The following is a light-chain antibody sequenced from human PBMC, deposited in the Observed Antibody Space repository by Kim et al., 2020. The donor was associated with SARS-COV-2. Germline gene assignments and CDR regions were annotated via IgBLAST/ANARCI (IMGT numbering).Light chain of an antibody. Sequence: VALGQTARITCQGDSLRSYYASWYQQKPGQAPVLVIYGKNNRPSVLPDRFSGSSSGKTASLTIAGAQAEDEADYCCNSRDSSGNPVFGGGTQLTVL. CDR2: GKN. CDR3: NSRDSSGNPV. CDR1: SLRSYY. J-gene: IGLJ3*02. V-gene: IGLV3-19*01.